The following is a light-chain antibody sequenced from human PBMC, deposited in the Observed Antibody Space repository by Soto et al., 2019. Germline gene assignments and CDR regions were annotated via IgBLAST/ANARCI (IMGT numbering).Light chain of an antibody. CDR2: RDS. CDR1: ILAKKF. V-gene: IGLV3-27*01. Sequence: SYELTQPASVSVSPGQTARITCSGGILAKKFARWFQQKPGQAPVLLIWRDSERPSGISERFSGSDSGTTVTLTISGAQVEDEADYYCYSATDNNVGVFGGGTKLTVL. CDR3: YSATDNNVGV. J-gene: IGLJ2*01.